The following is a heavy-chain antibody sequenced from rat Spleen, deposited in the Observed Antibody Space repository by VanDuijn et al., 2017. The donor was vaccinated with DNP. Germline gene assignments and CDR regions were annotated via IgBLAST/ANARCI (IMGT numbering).Heavy chain of an antibody. V-gene: IGHV5-25*01. CDR3: ARQGLVIMGAMDA. D-gene: IGHD1-12*03. CDR1: GFTFSDYY. Sequence: EVQLVESGGGLVQPGRSLKLSCAASGFTFSDYYMAWVRQAPTKGLEWVASIHNGGGNTYSRDSVKGRFTISRDNAKSTLYLQMDSLRSEDTATYYCARQGLVIMGAMDAWGQGTSVTVSS. J-gene: IGHJ4*01. CDR2: IHNGGGNT.